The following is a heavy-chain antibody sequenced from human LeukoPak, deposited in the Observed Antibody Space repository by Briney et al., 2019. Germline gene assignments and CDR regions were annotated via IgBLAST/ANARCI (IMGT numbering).Heavy chain of an antibody. CDR2: ISAYNGNT. J-gene: IGHJ4*02. D-gene: IGHD2-15*01. V-gene: IGHV1-18*01. Sequence: GASVKISCKASGYTFTSYGNSWVRQAPGQGLEWMGWISAYNGNTNYAQKLQGRVTMTTDTSTSTAYMELRSLRSDDTAVYYCASSPSIRPNGGYRYWGQGTLVTVSS. CDR3: ASSPSIRPNGGYRY. CDR1: GYTFTSYG.